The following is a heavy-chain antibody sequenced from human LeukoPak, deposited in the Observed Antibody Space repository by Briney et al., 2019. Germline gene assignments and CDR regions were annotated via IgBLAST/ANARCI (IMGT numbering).Heavy chain of an antibody. J-gene: IGHJ4*02. V-gene: IGHV3-53*01. CDR1: GFTVSSNY. CDR2: IYSGGGT. Sequence: GGSLRLSCAASGFTVSSNYMTWVRQALGKRLEWVSVIYSGGGTYYADSMKGRFTISRDNSKNTLYLQMNSLGAEDTAVYYCARAVTVVTAIHDWGQGTLVTVSS. D-gene: IGHD2-21*02. CDR3: ARAVTVVTAIHD.